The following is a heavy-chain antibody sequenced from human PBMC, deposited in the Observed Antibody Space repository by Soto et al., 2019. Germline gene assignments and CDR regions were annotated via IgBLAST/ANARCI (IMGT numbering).Heavy chain of an antibody. V-gene: IGHV1-18*04. J-gene: IGHJ3*02. CDR3: ARGGWGGITYDILTGLCFDI. CDR2: ISAYNGNT. CDR1: GYTFTSYG. Sequence: QVQLVQSGAEVKKPGASVKVSCKASGYTFTSYGISWVRQAPGQGLEWMGGISAYNGNTNYAQKLQGRVTMTTDTSKSTAYMELRSLRSDDTAVYSCARGGWGGITYDILTGLCFDIWGQGTMVTVSS. D-gene: IGHD3-9*01.